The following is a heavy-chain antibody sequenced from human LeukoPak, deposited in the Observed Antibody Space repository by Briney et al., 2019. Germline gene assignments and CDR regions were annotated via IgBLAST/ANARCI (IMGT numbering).Heavy chain of an antibody. Sequence: GGSLRLSCGASGFTFRSYWMHRVRQAPGKGLVSVSRINTDGTSTSYADSVKGRFTISRDNAKNTLYLQMNSLRAEDTAIYYCARAYGGNFDYWGQGTLVTVSS. CDR2: INTDGTST. D-gene: IGHD4-23*01. V-gene: IGHV3-74*01. CDR1: GFTFRSYW. CDR3: ARAYGGNFDY. J-gene: IGHJ4*02.